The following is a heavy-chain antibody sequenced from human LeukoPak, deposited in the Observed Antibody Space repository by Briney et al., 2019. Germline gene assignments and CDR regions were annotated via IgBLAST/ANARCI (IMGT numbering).Heavy chain of an antibody. V-gene: IGHV1-18*01. CDR2: ISASNGNT. J-gene: IGHJ4*02. CDR1: GYTFTSYG. CDR3: ARDPGGLVVATTFDY. Sequence: ASVKVSCKASGYTFTSYGISWVRQAPGQGPEWMGWISASNGNTKYAQKFQGRVTMTTDTSTTTAYMELRSLRSDDTAMYYCARDPGGLVVATTFDYWGQGTLVTVSA. D-gene: IGHD5-12*01.